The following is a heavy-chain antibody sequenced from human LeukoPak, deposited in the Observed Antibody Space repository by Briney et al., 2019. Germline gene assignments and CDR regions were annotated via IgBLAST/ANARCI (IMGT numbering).Heavy chain of an antibody. V-gene: IGHV3-21*01. CDR2: ISSSSSYI. Sequence: PGGSLRLSCAASGFTFSSYSMNWVRQAPGKGLEWVSSISSSSSYIYYADSVKGRFTISRDNAKNSLYLQMNSLRAEDTAVYYCARATYSYGYYYYYYMDVWGKGTTVTVSS. CDR3: ARATYSYGYYYYYYMDV. J-gene: IGHJ6*03. CDR1: GFTFSSYS. D-gene: IGHD5-18*01.